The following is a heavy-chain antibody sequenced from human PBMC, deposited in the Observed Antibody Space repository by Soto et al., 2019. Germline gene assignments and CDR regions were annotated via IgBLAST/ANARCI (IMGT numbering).Heavy chain of an antibody. V-gene: IGHV3-66*01. CDR1: GLTVSSNY. J-gene: IGHJ6*03. CDR2: IYTGGST. Sequence: GGSLRLSCAASGLTVSSNYMSWVRQAPGKGLEWVSVIYTGGSTYYADSVKGRFTISRDNSKNTLYLQVNSLRAEDTAVYYCAKEDFYNYYLAVWGKGTTVTVSS. CDR3: AKEDFYNYYLAV.